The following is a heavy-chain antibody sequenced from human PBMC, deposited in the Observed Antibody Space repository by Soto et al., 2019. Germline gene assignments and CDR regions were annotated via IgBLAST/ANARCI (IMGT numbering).Heavy chain of an antibody. V-gene: IGHV3-64D*06. J-gene: IGHJ4*02. D-gene: IGHD3-9*01. CDR1: GFTFSSYA. CDR3: VLYYDILTGALPGLY. CDR2: ISSNGGST. Sequence: GGSLRLSCSASGFTFSSYAMHWVRQAPGKGLEYVSAISSNGGSTYYADSVKGRFTIPRDNSKNTLYLQMSSLRAEDTAVYYCVLYYDILTGALPGLYWGQGTLVTVSS.